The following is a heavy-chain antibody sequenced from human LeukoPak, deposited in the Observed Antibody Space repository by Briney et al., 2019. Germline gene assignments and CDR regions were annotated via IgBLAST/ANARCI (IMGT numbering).Heavy chain of an antibody. CDR3: TTYDFWVGYNY. CDR1: GFTFSNAW. D-gene: IGHD3-3*01. Sequence: GGSLRLSCAASGFTFSNAWMNWVRQAPGKGLEWVGHIRSKADGGTTDYAAPVKGRFTISRDDSKNTLYLQMNSLKTEDTALYYCTTYDFWVGYNYWGQGTLVTVSS. J-gene: IGHJ4*02. CDR2: IRSKADGGTT. V-gene: IGHV3-15*07.